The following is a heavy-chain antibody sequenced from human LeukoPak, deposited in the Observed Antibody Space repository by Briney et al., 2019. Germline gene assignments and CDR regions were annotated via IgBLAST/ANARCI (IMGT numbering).Heavy chain of an antibody. CDR2: MNEYSTTI. CDR1: GFPFNSFW. Sequence: GGSLRLSCAASGFPFNSFWVHWVRQAPGKGLVWVSDMNEYSTTIRYADSVKGRFTIPRDNAKSILYLQMNNLRAEDTAMYFCARGGVNPVDHWGQGTLVTVSS. V-gene: IGHV3-74*01. J-gene: IGHJ4*02. CDR3: ARGGVNPVDH. D-gene: IGHD1-14*01.